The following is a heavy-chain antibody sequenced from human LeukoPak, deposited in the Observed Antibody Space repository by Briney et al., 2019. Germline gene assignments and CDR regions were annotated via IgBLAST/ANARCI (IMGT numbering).Heavy chain of an antibody. Sequence: PSETLSLTCAVYGGSFSGYYWSWIRQPPGKGLEWIGGINHSGSTNYNPSLKSRVTISVDTSKDQFSLKLSSVTAADTAVYYCARWRPNVLRYFDWFSQWGQGTLVTVSS. V-gene: IGHV4-34*01. CDR1: GGSFSGYY. CDR2: INHSGST. J-gene: IGHJ5*02. CDR3: ARWRPNVLRYFDWFSQ. D-gene: IGHD3-9*01.